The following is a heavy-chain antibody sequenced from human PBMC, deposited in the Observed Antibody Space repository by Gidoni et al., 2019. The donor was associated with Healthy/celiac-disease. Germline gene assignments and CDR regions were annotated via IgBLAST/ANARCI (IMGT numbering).Heavy chain of an antibody. CDR1: GGSFSGYY. J-gene: IGHJ5*02. D-gene: IGHD3-10*01. CDR2: INHSGST. CDR3: ARGITMVRGANNWFDP. Sequence: QVQLQQWGAGLLKPSETLSLTCAVYGGSFSGYYWSWIRQPPGKGLEWIGEINHSGSTNYNPSLKSRVTISVDTSKNQFSLKLSSVTAADTAVYYCARGITMVRGANNWFDPWGQGTLVTVSS. V-gene: IGHV4-34*01.